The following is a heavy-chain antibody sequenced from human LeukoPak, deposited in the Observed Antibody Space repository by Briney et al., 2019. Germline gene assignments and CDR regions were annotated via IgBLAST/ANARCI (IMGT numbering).Heavy chain of an antibody. J-gene: IGHJ4*02. V-gene: IGHV4-39*01. Sequence: PSETLSLTCTVSGGSISSGSYYWGWIRQPPGKGLEWIGSIYYSGSTYYNPSLKSRVTISVDTSKNQFSLKLSSVTAADTAVYYCARVRTIFGVVIYRLFDYWGQGTLVTVSS. D-gene: IGHD3-3*01. CDR3: ARVRTIFGVVIYRLFDY. CDR1: GGSISSGSYY. CDR2: IYYSGST.